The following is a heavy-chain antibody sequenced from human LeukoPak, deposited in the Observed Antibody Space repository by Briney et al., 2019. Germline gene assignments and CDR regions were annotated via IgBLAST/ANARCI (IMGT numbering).Heavy chain of an antibody. CDR3: AKARWLAGNDAFDF. J-gene: IGHJ3*01. D-gene: IGHD3-22*01. V-gene: IGHV3-23*01. CDR2: ISGSGGST. CDR1: GFTFSSYA. Sequence: GGSLRLSCAASGFTFSSYAMSWVRQAPGKGLEWVSAISGSGGSTYYADSVKGRFTISRDNAKNTLYLEMNSLRAEDTAVYYCAKARWLAGNDAFDFWGQGTMVTVSS.